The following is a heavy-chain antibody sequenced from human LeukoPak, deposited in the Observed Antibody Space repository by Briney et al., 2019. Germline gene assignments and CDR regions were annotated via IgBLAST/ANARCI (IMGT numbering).Heavy chain of an antibody. D-gene: IGHD2-2*01. CDR3: ARCTASCYANAFDV. CDR2: INGGGDAT. Sequence: GGSLRLSCAASGFSFSDHYMSWVRQAPGKGLEWVSAINGGGDATEYADSVKGRFTISRDNSKKTLYLQMNSLRPEDTAVYYCARCTASCYANAFDVWGQGTLLTVSS. J-gene: IGHJ3*01. CDR1: GFSFSDHY. V-gene: IGHV3-23*01.